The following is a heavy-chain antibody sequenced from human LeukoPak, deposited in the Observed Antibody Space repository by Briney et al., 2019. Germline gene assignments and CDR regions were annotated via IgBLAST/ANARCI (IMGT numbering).Heavy chain of an antibody. D-gene: IGHD2-2*02. CDR2: IYHSGST. Sequence: SETQSLTCAVYGGSFSGYYWSWIRQPPGKGLEWIGEIYHSGSTNYNPSLKSRVTISVDTSKNQFSLKLSSVTAADTAVYYCARGNYCSSTSCYTDLPGASKHRSGQNNFDYWGQGTLVTVSS. CDR1: GGSFSGYY. CDR3: ARGNYCSSTSCYTDLPGASKHRSGQNNFDY. J-gene: IGHJ4*02. V-gene: IGHV4-34*01.